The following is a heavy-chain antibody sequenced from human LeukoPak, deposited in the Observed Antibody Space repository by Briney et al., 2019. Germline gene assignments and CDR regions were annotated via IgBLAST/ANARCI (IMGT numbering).Heavy chain of an antibody. CDR3: ARAYGDYVPYFDY. Sequence: GGSLRLSCAASGFTFSSYGMHWVRQVPGKGLEWVAVIWYDGSNKYYADSVKGRFTISRDNSKNTLYLQMNSLRAEDTAVYYCARAYGDYVPYFDYRGQGTLVTVSS. CDR1: GFTFSSYG. D-gene: IGHD4-17*01. CDR2: IWYDGSNK. V-gene: IGHV3-33*01. J-gene: IGHJ4*02.